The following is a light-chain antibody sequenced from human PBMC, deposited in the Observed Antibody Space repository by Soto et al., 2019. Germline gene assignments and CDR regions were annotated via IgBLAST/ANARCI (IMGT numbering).Light chain of an antibody. CDR1: QTISTY. J-gene: IGKJ1*01. CDR3: QQSYSTPWA. CDR2: AAS. V-gene: IGKV1-39*01. Sequence: DIQMTQSPSSLSASVGDRVTITCRASQTISTYLNWYQLKPGKAPKLLIYAASSLHSGVPSRFSGSGSGTDFTLTISSLQPEDFATYYCQQSYSTPWAFGQGTKVEIK.